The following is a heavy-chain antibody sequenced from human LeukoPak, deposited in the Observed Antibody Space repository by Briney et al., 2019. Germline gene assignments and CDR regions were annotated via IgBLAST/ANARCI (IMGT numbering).Heavy chain of an antibody. D-gene: IGHD2-15*01. Sequence: GGSLRLSRAASGFTFSSYGMHWVRQAPGKGLEWVAFIRYDGSNKYYADSVKGRFTISRDNSKNTLYPQMNSLRAEDTAVYYCAKGRCSGGSCYRRPYNWFDPWGQGTLVTVSS. CDR2: IRYDGSNK. CDR1: GFTFSSYG. J-gene: IGHJ5*02. V-gene: IGHV3-30*02. CDR3: AKGRCSGGSCYRRPYNWFDP.